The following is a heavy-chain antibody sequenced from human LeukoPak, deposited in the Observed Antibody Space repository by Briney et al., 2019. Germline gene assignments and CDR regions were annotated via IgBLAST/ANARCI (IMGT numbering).Heavy chain of an antibody. J-gene: IGHJ5*02. CDR1: GGSFSGYY. Sequence: SETLSLTCAVYGGSFSGYYWSWIRQPPGKGLEWIGEINHSGSTNYNPSLKSRVTISVDTSKNQFSLKLSSVTAANTAVYYCARGRRWFDPWGQGTLVTVSS. V-gene: IGHV4-34*01. CDR3: ARGRRWFDP. CDR2: INHSGST. D-gene: IGHD1-14*01.